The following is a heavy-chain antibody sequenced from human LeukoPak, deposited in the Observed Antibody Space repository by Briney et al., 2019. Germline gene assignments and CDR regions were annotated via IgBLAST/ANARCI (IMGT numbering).Heavy chain of an antibody. CDR1: GFTFSSYG. D-gene: IGHD3-22*01. CDR2: ISYDGSNK. CDR3: AKPRGDYDSSGALDY. Sequence: GGSLRLSCAASGFTFSSYGMHWVRQAPGKGLEWVAVISYDGSNKYYADSVKGRFTICGDNSKNTLYLQMNSLRAEDTAVYYCAKPRGDYDSSGALDYWGQGTLVTVSS. J-gene: IGHJ4*02. V-gene: IGHV3-30*18.